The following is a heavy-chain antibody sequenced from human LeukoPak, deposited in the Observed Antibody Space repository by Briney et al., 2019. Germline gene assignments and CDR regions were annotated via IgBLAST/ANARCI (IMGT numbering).Heavy chain of an antibody. Sequence: ASVKVSCKASGYTFTSYGISWVRQAPGQGLEWMGWISAYNGNTNYAQKLQGRVTMTTDTSTSTAYMELRSLRSDDTAVYYCARSLFYDSSGYYPYDDYWGRGTLVTVSS. CDR1: GYTFTSYG. V-gene: IGHV1-18*01. D-gene: IGHD3-22*01. CDR3: ARSLFYDSSGYYPYDDY. J-gene: IGHJ4*02. CDR2: ISAYNGNT.